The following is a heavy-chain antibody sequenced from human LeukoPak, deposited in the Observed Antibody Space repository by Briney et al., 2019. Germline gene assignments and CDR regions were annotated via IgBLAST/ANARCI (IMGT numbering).Heavy chain of an antibody. CDR3: ARDCSGGSWYFDY. CDR2: IIPIFGTA. D-gene: IGHD2-15*01. J-gene: IGHJ4*02. V-gene: IGHV1-69*13. CDR1: GGTFSSYA. Sequence: ASVKVSCKASGGTFSSYAISWVRQAPGQGLEWMGGIIPIFGTANYAQKFQGRVTITADESTSTAYMELSSLRSEDTAVYYCARDCSGGSWYFDYWGQGTLVTVSS.